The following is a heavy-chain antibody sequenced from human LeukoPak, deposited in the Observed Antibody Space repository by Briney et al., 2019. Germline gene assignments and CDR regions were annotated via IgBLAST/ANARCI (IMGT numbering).Heavy chain of an antibody. CDR1: GDSVSSNTAG. Sequence: SQTLSLTCAISGDSVSSNTAGWNWIRQSPSRGLEWLGRTYYRSKWYSDFAPSVRNRITINPDTSKNQFSLQVNSVTPEDTAVYYCARARLHHNYGSGTSFDYWGQGTLVTVSS. D-gene: IGHD3-10*01. CDR3: ARARLHHNYGSGTSFDY. J-gene: IGHJ4*02. CDR2: TYYRSKWYS. V-gene: IGHV6-1*01.